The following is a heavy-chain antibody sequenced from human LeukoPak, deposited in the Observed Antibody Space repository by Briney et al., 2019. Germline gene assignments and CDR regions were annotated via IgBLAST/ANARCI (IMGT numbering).Heavy chain of an antibody. J-gene: IGHJ4*02. V-gene: IGHV4-39*01. CDR1: GGSISSSSYY. Sequence: SETLSLTCTVSGGSISSSSYYWGWIRQPPGKGLEWIGRIYYSGSTYYNPSLKSRVTISVDTSKNQFSLKLSSVTAADTAVYYCARQTYYYDSSGYSSFDYWGQGTLVTVSS. D-gene: IGHD3-22*01. CDR2: IYYSGST. CDR3: ARQTYYYDSSGYSSFDY.